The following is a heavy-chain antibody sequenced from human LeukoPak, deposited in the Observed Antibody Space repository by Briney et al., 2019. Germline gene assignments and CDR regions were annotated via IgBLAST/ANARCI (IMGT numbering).Heavy chain of an antibody. CDR1: GGTFISYA. CDR3: ARGDGSGSYFYY. J-gene: IGHJ4*02. D-gene: IGHD3-10*01. V-gene: IGHV1-69*13. Sequence: SVKVSCKASGGTFISYAISWVRQAPGQGLEWMGGIIPIFGTANYAQKFQGRVTITADESTSTAYVELSSLRSEDTAVYYCARGDGSGSYFYYWGQGTLVTVSS. CDR2: IIPIFGTA.